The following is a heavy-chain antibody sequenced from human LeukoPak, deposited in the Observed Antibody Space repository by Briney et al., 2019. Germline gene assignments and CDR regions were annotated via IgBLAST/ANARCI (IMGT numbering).Heavy chain of an antibody. Sequence: GGSLRLSCAASGFTFSNYAMSWVRQAPGKGLESVSATSGSGGDTFYTDSVKGRFTISRDNSKNTLYLQMKGLRAEDTAVYYCVKDSVVVAGLVNYFDYWGQGTLVTVSS. CDR2: TSGSGGDT. V-gene: IGHV3-23*01. J-gene: IGHJ4*02. CDR1: GFTFSNYA. CDR3: VKDSVVVAGLVNYFDY. D-gene: IGHD6-19*01.